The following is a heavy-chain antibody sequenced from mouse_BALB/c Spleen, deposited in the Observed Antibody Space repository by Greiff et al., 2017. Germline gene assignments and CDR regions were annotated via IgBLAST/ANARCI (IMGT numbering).Heavy chain of an antibody. D-gene: IGHD2-4*01. V-gene: IGHV7-3*02. CDR2: IRNKANGYTT. Sequence: EVKLVESGGGLVQPGGSLRLSCATSGFTFTDYYMSWVRQPPGKALEWLGFIRNKANGYTTEYIASVKGRFTISRDNSQSILYLQMNTLRAEDSATYYCARDTLYYDYDGAWFAYWGQGTLVTVSA. CDR3: ARDTLYYDYDGAWFAY. CDR1: GFTFTDYY. J-gene: IGHJ3*01.